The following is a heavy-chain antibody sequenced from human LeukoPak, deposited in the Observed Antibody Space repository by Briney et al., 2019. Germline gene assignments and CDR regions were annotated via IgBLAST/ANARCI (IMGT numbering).Heavy chain of an antibody. CDR3: ARLQTVDPTYMDV. CDR1: GFTFSNAW. CDR2: IKSKTDGGTT. Sequence: GGSLRLSCAASGFTFSNAWMSWVRQAPGKGLEWVGRIKSKTDGGTTDYAAPVKGRFTISRDDSKNTLYLQMNSLKTEDTAVYYCARLQTVDPTYMDVWGKGTTVTVSS. V-gene: IGHV3-15*01. J-gene: IGHJ6*03. D-gene: IGHD2-21*02.